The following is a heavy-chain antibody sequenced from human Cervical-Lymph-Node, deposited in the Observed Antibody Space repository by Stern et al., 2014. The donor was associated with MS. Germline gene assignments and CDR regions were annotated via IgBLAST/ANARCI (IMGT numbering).Heavy chain of an antibody. Sequence: QITLKESGPALVKPTQTLTLTCTFSGFSLSTSGMRVSWIRQPPGKALEWLARIDWDDDKFYSTSLKIRLTISKDTSKNQVVLTMTNMDPVDTATYYCARMGDAFDIWGQGTMVTVSS. J-gene: IGHJ3*02. CDR1: GFSLSTSGMR. V-gene: IGHV2-70*04. CDR2: IDWDDDK. CDR3: ARMGDAFDI.